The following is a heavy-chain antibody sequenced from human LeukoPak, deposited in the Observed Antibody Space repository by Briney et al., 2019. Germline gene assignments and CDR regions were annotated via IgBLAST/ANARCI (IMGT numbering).Heavy chain of an antibody. CDR1: GYTFTSYA. Sequence: GASVKVSCKASGYTFTSYAMNWVRQAPGQGLEWMGWINTNTGNPTYAQGFTGRFVFSLDNSVITAYLQISSLKAEDTAVYYCARALMVRGVIIPNFDYWGQGTLVTVSS. J-gene: IGHJ4*02. V-gene: IGHV7-4-1*02. CDR2: INTNTGNP. CDR3: ARALMVRGVIIPNFDY. D-gene: IGHD3-10*01.